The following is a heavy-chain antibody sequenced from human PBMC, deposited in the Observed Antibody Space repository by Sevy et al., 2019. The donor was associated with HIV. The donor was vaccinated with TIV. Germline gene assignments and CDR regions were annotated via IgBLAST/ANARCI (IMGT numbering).Heavy chain of an antibody. D-gene: IGHD1-26*01. CDR1: GFAMSPYW. Sequence: GGSLRLSCAASGFAMSPYWVTWVRQVPGKGLEWVANIKQDGSVRKDLDSVRGRFTISRDNAKNSVYLEMNSLRAEDTAVYYCAREVGGSDSKWGQGTLVTVSS. J-gene: IGHJ4*02. CDR2: IKQDGSVR. CDR3: AREVGGSDSK. V-gene: IGHV3-7*01.